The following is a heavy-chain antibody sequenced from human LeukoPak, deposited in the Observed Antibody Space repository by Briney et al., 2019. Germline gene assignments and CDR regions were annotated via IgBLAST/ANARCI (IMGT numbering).Heavy chain of an antibody. V-gene: IGHV4-59*01. CDR1: GGSISSNY. D-gene: IGHD6-19*01. CDR3: ARSPRYSSGLYADY. J-gene: IGHJ4*02. Sequence: SESLSLTCTVSGGSISSNYWSWIRQPPGKGLEWVEYIYYSGSTNYNPSLENRVTISVDTSKNQFSLKLSSVTAADTAVYYCARSPRYSSGLYADYWGQGTLVTVSS. CDR2: IYYSGST.